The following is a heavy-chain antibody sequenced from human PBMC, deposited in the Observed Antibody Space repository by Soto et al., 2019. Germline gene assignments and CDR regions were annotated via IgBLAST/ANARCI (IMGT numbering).Heavy chain of an antibody. D-gene: IGHD1-26*01. CDR1: GFTFSSYG. CDR2: ISYDGSNK. Sequence: GGSLRLSCAASGFTFSSYGMHWVRQAPGKGLEWVAVISYDGSNKYYADSVKGRFTISRDNSKNTLYLQMNSLRAEDTAVYYCAKDLYSGCSRPYCWGQGSRVTAS. V-gene: IGHV3-30*18. CDR3: AKDLYSGCSRPYC. J-gene: IGHJ4*02.